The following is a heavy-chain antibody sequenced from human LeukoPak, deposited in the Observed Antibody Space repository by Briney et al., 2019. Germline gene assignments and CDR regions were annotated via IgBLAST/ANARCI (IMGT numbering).Heavy chain of an antibody. CDR1: GGSISSYY. J-gene: IGHJ4*02. Sequence: SETLSLTCTVSGGSISSYYWSWIRQPPGKGLEGIGYIYYSASTNYNPSLKSRVTISVDTSKNQFSLKLSSVTAADTAVYYCARGSYDILTGYYYFDYWGQGTLVTVSS. CDR3: ARGSYDILTGYYYFDY. V-gene: IGHV4-59*08. CDR2: IYYSAST. D-gene: IGHD3-9*01.